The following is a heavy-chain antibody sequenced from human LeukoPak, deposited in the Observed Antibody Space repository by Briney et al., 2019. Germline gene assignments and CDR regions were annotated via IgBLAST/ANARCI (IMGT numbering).Heavy chain of an antibody. CDR3: ARGQEQQANWFDP. V-gene: IGHV1-2*06. CDR2: ISANSGGT. D-gene: IGHD6-13*01. J-gene: IGHJ5*02. Sequence: ASVKVSCKASGYTFTGYYMHWVRQAPGQGLEWMGRISANSGGTNYSQNFQGRVTMTRDTSMSTAYVELNRLRSDDTAVYFCARGQEQQANWFDPWGQGTLVTVSS. CDR1: GYTFTGYY.